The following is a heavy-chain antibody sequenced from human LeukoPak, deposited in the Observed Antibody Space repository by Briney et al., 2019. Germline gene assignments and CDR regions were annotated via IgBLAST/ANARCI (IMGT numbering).Heavy chain of an antibody. D-gene: IGHD4-17*01. CDR2: ISYSGGT. CDR3: ARVRYGDHFDY. J-gene: IGHJ4*02. Sequence: SETLSLTCTVSGDSILISYWSWIRQPPGTGLEFIGYISYSGGTNYNPSLKSRVTISLDTSKNQFSLKVNSVTAADTAVYYCARVRYGDHFDYWGQGTLVTVSS. CDR1: GDSILISY. V-gene: IGHV4-59*08.